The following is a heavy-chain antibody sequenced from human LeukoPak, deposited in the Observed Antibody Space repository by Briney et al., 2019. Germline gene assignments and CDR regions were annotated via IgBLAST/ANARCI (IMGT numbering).Heavy chain of an antibody. CDR3: ATRDPAEALVQRLPDC. V-gene: IGHV1-2*06. CDR1: GYTFTDYF. D-gene: IGHD3-3*02. J-gene: IGHJ4*02. Sequence: ASVKGSCKASGYTFTDYFIHWVRQAPGQGLEWMGRINPNSGGTNYAQIFQGRVSMTRDTSVSTAYMELSRLTSDDTAVYYCATRDPAEALVQRLPDCWGQGTLVTVSA. CDR2: INPNSGGT.